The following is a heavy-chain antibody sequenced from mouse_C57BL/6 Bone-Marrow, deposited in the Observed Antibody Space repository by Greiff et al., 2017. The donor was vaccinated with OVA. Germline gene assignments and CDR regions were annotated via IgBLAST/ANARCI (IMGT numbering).Heavy chain of an antibody. D-gene: IGHD2-5*01. CDR2: IDPEDGET. Sequence: EVQLQQSGAELVKPGASVKLSCTASGFNIKDYYMPWVKQRPEQGLEWIGRIDPEDGETKYAPKFQGKATITADTSSNTAYLQLSSLTSEDTAVYYCAKYYYSNYNYYAMDNWGQGTSVTVSS. J-gene: IGHJ4*01. CDR3: AKYYYSNYNYYAMDN. V-gene: IGHV14-2*01. CDR1: GFNIKDYY.